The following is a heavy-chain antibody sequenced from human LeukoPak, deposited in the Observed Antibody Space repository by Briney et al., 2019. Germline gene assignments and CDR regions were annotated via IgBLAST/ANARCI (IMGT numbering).Heavy chain of an antibody. CDR1: GFTFSSYA. J-gene: IGHJ4*02. CDR2: INSNGGST. V-gene: IGHV3-64*01. CDR3: ARRYCSSTSCYQFDY. D-gene: IGHD2-2*01. Sequence: GGSLRLSCAASGFTFSSYAMHWVRQARGKGLEYVSAINSNGGSTYYANSVKGRFTISRDNSKNTLYLQMGSLRAEDMAVYYCARRYCSSTSCYQFDYWGQGTLVTVSS.